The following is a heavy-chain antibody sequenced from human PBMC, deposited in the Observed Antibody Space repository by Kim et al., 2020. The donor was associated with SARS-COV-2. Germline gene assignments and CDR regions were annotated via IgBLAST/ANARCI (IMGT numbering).Heavy chain of an antibody. CDR3: AREASSEIGAGFDP. J-gene: IGHJ5*02. CDR2: IYYSGST. V-gene: IGHV4-31*03. CDR1: GGSISSGGYY. Sequence: SETLSLTCTVSGGSISSGGYYWSWIRQHPGKGLEWIGYIYYSGSTYYNPSLKSRVTISVDTSKNQFSLKLSSVTAADTAVYYCAREASSEIGAGFDPWGQGALVTVSS. D-gene: IGHD3-10*01.